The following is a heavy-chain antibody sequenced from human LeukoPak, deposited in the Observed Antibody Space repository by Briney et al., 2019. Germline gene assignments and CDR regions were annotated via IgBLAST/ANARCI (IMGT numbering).Heavy chain of an antibody. J-gene: IGHJ6*03. D-gene: IGHD3-3*01. V-gene: IGHV4-39*01. CDR1: GGSIGTSNYY. CDR2: IYYSGST. CDR3: ARPPDFWSGLGVKNYYYYMDV. Sequence: PSETLSLTCTVSGGSIGTSNYYWGWIRQPPGKGLEWIGSIYYSGSTYYNPSLKSRVTLSVDTSKNQFSLKLSSVTAADTAVYYCARPPDFWSGLGVKNYYYYMDVWGKGTTVTVSS.